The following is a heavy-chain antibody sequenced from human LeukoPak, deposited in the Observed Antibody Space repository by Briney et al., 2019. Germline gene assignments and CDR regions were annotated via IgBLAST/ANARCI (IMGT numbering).Heavy chain of an antibody. CDR1: GFSLSTSGMC. Sequence: SGPALVKPTQTLTLTCTFSGFSLSTSGMCVSWIRQPPGKALEWLSRIDWDDDKYYSTSLKTRLTISKDTSKNQVVLTMTNMDPVDTATYYCARTSRRGYSYGERKTIYFDYWGQGTLVTVSS. CDR2: IDWDDDK. CDR3: ARTSRRGYSYGERKTIYFDY. V-gene: IGHV2-70*11. J-gene: IGHJ4*02. D-gene: IGHD5-18*01.